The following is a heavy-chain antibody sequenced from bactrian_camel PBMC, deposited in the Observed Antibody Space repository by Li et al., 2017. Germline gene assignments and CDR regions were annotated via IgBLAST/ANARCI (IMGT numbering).Heavy chain of an antibody. J-gene: IGHJ4*01. Sequence: VQLVESGGGLVQPGGSLRLSCAASGFSFSSQWMSWVRQAPGKGLEWVSTIRPDGSEILCRVREGPIHHLRDNRKNTLYLQLNSLKTEDTAMYYCATTLVVTVKLGYRPYNYWGQGTQVTVS. CDR2: IRPDGSE. CDR1: GFSFSSQW. V-gene: IGHV3S6*01. D-gene: IGHD5*01. CDR3: ATTLVVTVKLGYRPYNY.